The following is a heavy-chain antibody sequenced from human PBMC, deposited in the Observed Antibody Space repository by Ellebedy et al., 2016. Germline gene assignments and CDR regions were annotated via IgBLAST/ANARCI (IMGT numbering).Heavy chain of an antibody. Sequence: SETLSLTXAVSGDSISSSNWWSWVRPTPGKGLEWIGEIFHSGSTNYNPSLKSRVTISVDTSKNQFSLKLSSVTAADTAVYYCARRVRIIAVAGIYNWFDPWGQGTLVTVSS. V-gene: IGHV4-4*02. J-gene: IGHJ5*02. D-gene: IGHD6-19*01. CDR1: GDSISSSNW. CDR2: IFHSGST. CDR3: ARRVRIIAVAGIYNWFDP.